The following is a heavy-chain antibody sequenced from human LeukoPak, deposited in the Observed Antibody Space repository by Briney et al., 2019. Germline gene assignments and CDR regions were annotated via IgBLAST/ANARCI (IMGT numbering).Heavy chain of an antibody. CDR3: AKVQKRYSYYRNWFDV. D-gene: IGHD1-26*01. V-gene: IGHV3-7*01. CDR2: IKQDGSEK. J-gene: IGHJ5*02. CDR1: GFNFSSYW. Sequence: TGGSLRLSCAASGFNFSSYWMSWVRQAPGKGLEWVANIKQDGSEKYYVDSVKGRFTISRDNAKNSLYLQMNSLRAEDTAVYYCAKVQKRYSYYRNWFDVWGQGTLVTVSS.